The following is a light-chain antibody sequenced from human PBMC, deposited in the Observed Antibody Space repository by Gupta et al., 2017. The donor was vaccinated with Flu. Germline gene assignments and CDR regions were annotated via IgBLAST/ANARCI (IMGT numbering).Light chain of an antibody. Sequence: QSVLPQPAAVSGSPGQSSTISSSGNYDDIGRYNYVSSYQQSPGKTPKLLIYELSIRPSGVSRRFSGSKSGDTASLTISGLQTGDEADYYCASYTTSNTLVFGGGTKVTVL. CDR1: YDDIGRYNY. V-gene: IGLV2-14*03. CDR3: ASYTTSNTLV. CDR2: ELS. J-gene: IGLJ2*01.